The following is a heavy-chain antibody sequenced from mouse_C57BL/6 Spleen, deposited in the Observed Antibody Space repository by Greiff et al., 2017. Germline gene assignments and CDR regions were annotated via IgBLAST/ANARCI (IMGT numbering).Heavy chain of an antibody. V-gene: IGHV5-17*01. CDR3: ARRGKDAMDY. D-gene: IGHD1-3*01. J-gene: IGHJ4*01. CDR2: ISSGSSTI. Sequence: DVQLVESGGGLVKPGGSLKLSCAASGFTFSDYGMHWVRQAPEKGLEWVAYISSGSSTIYYADTVKGRFTISRDNAKNTLFLQMTSLRSEDTGMYYCARRGKDAMDYWGQGTSVTVSS. CDR1: GFTFSDYG.